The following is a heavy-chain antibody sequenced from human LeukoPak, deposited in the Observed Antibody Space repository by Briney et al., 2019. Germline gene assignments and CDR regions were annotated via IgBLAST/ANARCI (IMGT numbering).Heavy chain of an antibody. D-gene: IGHD2-21*01. CDR3: ARAPVTSCRGAYCYPFDY. CDR1: GFSLSSHA. V-gene: IGHV3-23*01. Sequence: GGSLRLSCAASGFSLSSHAMSWVRQAPGKGLEWVSATSSSDAGTYYADSVRGRFTISRDNSKNTLYLQMNSLRAEDAAVYYCARAPVTSCRGAYCYPFDYWGQGTLVTVSS. CDR2: TSSSDAGT. J-gene: IGHJ4*02.